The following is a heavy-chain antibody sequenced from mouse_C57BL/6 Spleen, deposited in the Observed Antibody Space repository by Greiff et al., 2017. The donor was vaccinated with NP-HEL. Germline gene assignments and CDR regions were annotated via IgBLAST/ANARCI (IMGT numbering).Heavy chain of an antibody. CDR3: ARGPRPTVVEGYFDV. V-gene: IGHV1-81*01. D-gene: IGHD1-1*01. Sequence: QVQLQQSGAELARPGASVKLSCKASGYTFTSYGISWVKQRTGQGLEWIGEIYPRSGNTYYNEKFKGKATLTADKSSSTAYMELRSLTSEDSAVYFCARGPRPTVVEGYFDVWGTGTTVTVSS. J-gene: IGHJ1*03. CDR1: GYTFTSYG. CDR2: IYPRSGNT.